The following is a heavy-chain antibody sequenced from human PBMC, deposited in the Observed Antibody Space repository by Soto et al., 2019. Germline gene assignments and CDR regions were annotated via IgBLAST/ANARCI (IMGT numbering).Heavy chain of an antibody. CDR2: ISAYNGNT. D-gene: IGHD1-1*01. CDR3: ARERPYPEQHPRDAFDI. J-gene: IGHJ3*02. V-gene: IGHV1-18*04. CDR1: GYTFTSYG. Sequence: XSVKVSSPASGYTFTSYGTPWGRQTPGHGLEWMGWISAYNGNTNYAQKLQGRVTMTTDTSTSTAYMELRSLRSDDTAVYYCARERPYPEQHPRDAFDIWGQGTMVTVSS.